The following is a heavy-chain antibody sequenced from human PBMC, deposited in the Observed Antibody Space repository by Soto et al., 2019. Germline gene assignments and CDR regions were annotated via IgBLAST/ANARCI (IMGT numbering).Heavy chain of an antibody. Sequence: QLQLQESGPGLVKPSETLSLTCTVTGGSISRSHNFWGWIRQPPGKGLEWIGSIFYSGTTYNNPSLNSRVTRCVYTSRNQFSLELNAVTAAGTAVYDCVRDYCDYKNYCDFGGLGTLVTVSS. CDR2: IFYSGTT. J-gene: IGHJ4*02. V-gene: IGHV4-39*01. D-gene: IGHD4-17*01. CDR1: GGSISRSHNF. CDR3: VRDYCDYKNYCDF.